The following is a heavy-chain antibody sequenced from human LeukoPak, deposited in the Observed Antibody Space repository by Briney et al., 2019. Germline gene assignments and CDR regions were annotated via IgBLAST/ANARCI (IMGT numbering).Heavy chain of an antibody. Sequence: PSETLSLTCSVSGGSLSRYYWNWIRQPPGKGLEWIGYIYYSGSTNYNPSLKSRVTISVGASKNQFSLELSSVTTADTAVYYCARGDTGSYYYFDYWGQGTLVTVSS. V-gene: IGHV4-59*01. CDR2: IYYSGST. D-gene: IGHD1-26*01. CDR3: ARGDTGSYYYFDY. CDR1: GGSLSRYY. J-gene: IGHJ4*02.